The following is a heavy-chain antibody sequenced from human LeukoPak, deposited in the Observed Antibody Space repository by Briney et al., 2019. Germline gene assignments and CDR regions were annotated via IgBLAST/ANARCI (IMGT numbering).Heavy chain of an antibody. CDR2: IIPILGIA. J-gene: IGHJ4*02. V-gene: IGHV1-69*04. CDR1: GGTFSCYA. Sequence: SVKVSCKASGGTFSCYAISWVRQAPGQGLEWMGRIIPILGIANYAQKFQGRVTITADESTSTAYMELSSLRSEDTAVYYCARDYYDSSGYYYFNWGQGTLVTVSS. D-gene: IGHD3-22*01. CDR3: ARDYYDSSGYYYFN.